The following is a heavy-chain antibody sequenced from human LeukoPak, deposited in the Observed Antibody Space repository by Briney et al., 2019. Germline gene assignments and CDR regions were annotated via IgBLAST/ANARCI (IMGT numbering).Heavy chain of an antibody. CDR3: AKDIYGMSVAGSFDY. J-gene: IGHJ4*02. CDR2: ISGFGGST. CDR1: GFTFNSYA. D-gene: IGHD6-19*01. Sequence: GGSLRLSCVASGFTFNSYAMSWVRQAPGKGLEWVSGISGFGGSTYYADSVEGRFTISRDNSKNTLYLQMDSLRAEDTAIYYCAKDIYGMSVAGSFDYWGQGTLVTVSS. V-gene: IGHV3-23*01.